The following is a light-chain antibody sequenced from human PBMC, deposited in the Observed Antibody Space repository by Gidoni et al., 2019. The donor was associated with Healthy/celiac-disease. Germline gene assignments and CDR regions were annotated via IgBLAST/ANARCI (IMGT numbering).Light chain of an antibody. J-gene: IGKJ1*01. CDR3: QQYGSSPRT. CDR2: GAS. CDR1: QSVSSSY. V-gene: IGKV3-20*01. Sequence: ETVSTQSPGTLSLSPGERATLSCRASQSVSSSYLAWYQKKPGQAPRLLIFGASRRAAGIPDRVRGSGAGTDFTLTISRLEPEEFAVYYCQQYGSSPRTFGQGTKVEIK.